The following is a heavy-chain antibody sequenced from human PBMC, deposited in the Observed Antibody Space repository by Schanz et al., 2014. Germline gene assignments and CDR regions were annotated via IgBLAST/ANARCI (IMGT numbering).Heavy chain of an antibody. J-gene: IGHJ5*02. CDR2: INHSGVT. V-gene: IGHV4-34*01. Sequence: QVQLQQWGAGLLKPSETLSLTCGVYGGSISGYYWSWIRQPPGKGLEWIGEINHSGVTNYNPFLESRLTRLVDISKHQVYLKITSVTAADTAVYYCARGKGPRGWFDPWGQGTLVTFSS. CDR1: GGSISGYY. CDR3: ARGKGPRGWFDP. D-gene: IGHD3-10*01.